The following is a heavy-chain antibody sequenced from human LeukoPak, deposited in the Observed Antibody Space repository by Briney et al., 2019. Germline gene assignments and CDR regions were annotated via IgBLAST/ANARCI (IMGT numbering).Heavy chain of an antibody. V-gene: IGHV3-7*01. CDR2: IKQDGREK. D-gene: IGHD5-18*01. CDR3: ARVRKVWSKGYSYGTGYFDY. CDR1: GFTFSSYW. J-gene: IGHJ4*02. Sequence: PGGSLRLSCAASGFTFSSYWMSWVRQAPGKGLEWVANIKQDGREKYYVDSVKGRFTISRDNAKNSLYLQMNSLRAEDTAVYYCARVRKVWSKGYSYGTGYFDYWGQGTLVTVSS.